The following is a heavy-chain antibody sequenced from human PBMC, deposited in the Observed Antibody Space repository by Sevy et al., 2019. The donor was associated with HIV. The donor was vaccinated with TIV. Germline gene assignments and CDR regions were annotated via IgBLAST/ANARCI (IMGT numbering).Heavy chain of an antibody. CDR1: GGSSSDYY. D-gene: IGHD3-22*01. V-gene: IGHV4-59*01. CDR2: IYYSGST. J-gene: IGHJ4*02. Sequence: SETLSLTCAVYGGSSSDYYWRWIRQPPGKGLEWIGYIYYSGSTNYNPSLKSRVTISVDTSKNQFSLKLSSVTAADTAVYYCASGGRHYYDSSGYYEFGTFDYWGQGTLVTVSS. CDR3: ASGGRHYYDSSGYYEFGTFDY.